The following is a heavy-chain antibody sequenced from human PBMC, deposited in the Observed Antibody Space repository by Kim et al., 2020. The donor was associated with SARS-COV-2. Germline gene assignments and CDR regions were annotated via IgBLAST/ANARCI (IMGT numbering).Heavy chain of an antibody. D-gene: IGHD3-10*01. J-gene: IGHJ4*02. CDR3: ARAQSLLWFGALGY. Sequence: AQKFQGRVTMTRDTSISTAYMELRRLRSDDTAVYYCARAQSLLWFGALGYWGQGTLVTVSS. V-gene: IGHV1-2*02.